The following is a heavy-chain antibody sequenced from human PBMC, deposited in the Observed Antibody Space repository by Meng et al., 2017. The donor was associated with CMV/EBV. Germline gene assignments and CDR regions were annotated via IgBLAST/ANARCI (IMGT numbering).Heavy chain of an antibody. J-gene: IGHJ4*02. CDR3: ARAVAGTAGDSDY. D-gene: IGHD6-19*01. CDR1: GFTFSSYS. V-gene: IGHV3-48*04. CDR2: ISSSSSTI. Sequence: GESLKISCAASGFTFSSYSMNWVRQAPGKGLEWVSYISSSSSTINYADSVKGRFTISRDNAKNSLYLQMNSLRAEDTAVYYCARAVAGTAGDSDYWGQGTLVTVSS.